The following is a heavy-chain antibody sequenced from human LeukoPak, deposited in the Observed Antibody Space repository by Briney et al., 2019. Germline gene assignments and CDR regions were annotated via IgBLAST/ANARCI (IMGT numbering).Heavy chain of an antibody. Sequence: SETLSLTGAVYGVSFSGYYWSWIRQPPGKGLEWIGEINHSGSTNYNPSLKSRVTISVDTSKNQFSLKLSSVTAADTAVYYCARHLRFGELLYRYYYGMVVWGQGTTVTVSS. J-gene: IGHJ6*02. CDR3: ARHLRFGELLYRYYYGMVV. V-gene: IGHV4-34*01. D-gene: IGHD3-10*01. CDR1: GVSFSGYY. CDR2: INHSGST.